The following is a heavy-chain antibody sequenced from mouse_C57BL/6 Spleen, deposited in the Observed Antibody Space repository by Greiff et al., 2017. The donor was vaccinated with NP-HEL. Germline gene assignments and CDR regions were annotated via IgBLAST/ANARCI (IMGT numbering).Heavy chain of an antibody. D-gene: IGHD1-1*01. CDR3: ASNYGSSYGFAY. Sequence: VKLMESGPGLVQPSQSLSITCTVSGFSLTSYGVHWVRQSPGKGLEWLGVIWSGGSTDYNAAFISRLSISKDNSKSQVFFKMNSLQADDTAIYYCASNYGSSYGFAYWGQRTLVTVSA. CDR2: IWSGGST. J-gene: IGHJ3*01. CDR1: GFSLTSYG. V-gene: IGHV2-2*01.